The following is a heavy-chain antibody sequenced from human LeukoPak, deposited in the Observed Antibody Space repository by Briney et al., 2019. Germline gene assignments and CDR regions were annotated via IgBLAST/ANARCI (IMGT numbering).Heavy chain of an antibody. CDR1: GFTFSSYS. CDR2: ISSSSSYI. D-gene: IGHD3-3*01. CDR3: ARDYDFWSGYYTVPRFDY. V-gene: IGHV3-21*01. J-gene: IGHJ4*02. Sequence: GSLRLSCAASGFTFSSYSMNWVRQAPGKGLEWVSSISSSSSYIYYADSVKGRFTISRDNAKNSLYLQMNSLRAEDTAVYYCARDYDFWSGYYTVPRFDYWGQGTLVTVSS.